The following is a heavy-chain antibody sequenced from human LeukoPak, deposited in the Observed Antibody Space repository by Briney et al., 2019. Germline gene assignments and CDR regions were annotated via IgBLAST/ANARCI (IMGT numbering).Heavy chain of an antibody. CDR2: ISGSGGST. D-gene: IGHD3-22*01. V-gene: IGHV3-23*01. CDR3: ETYYYDSSGYYYTAPFDY. CDR1: GFTFSSYA. J-gene: IGHJ4*02. Sequence: GGSLRLSCAASGFTFSSYAMSWVRQAPGEGLEWVSAISGSGGSTYYADSVKGRVTISRGNSKNTLYLQMNSLRAEDTAVYYCETYYYDSSGYYYTAPFDYWGQGTLVTVSS.